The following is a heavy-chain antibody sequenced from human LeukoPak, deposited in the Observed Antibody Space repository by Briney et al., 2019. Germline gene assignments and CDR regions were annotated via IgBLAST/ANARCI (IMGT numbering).Heavy chain of an antibody. CDR2: IYYSGST. CDR1: GDSISSGAYY. D-gene: IGHD2-8*01. J-gene: IGHJ4*02. Sequence: SQTLSLTCTVSGDSISSGAYYWTWIRQPPGKGLEWIGYIYYSGSTYYNPSLESRVTMSLDTSKSQFSLKLSSVTAADTAVYYCARVPGIQWFFDYWGQGTLVTVSS. CDR3: ARVPGIQWFFDY. V-gene: IGHV4-30-4*01.